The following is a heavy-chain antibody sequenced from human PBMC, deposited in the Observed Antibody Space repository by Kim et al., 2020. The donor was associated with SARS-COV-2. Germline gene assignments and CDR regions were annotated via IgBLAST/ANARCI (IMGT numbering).Heavy chain of an antibody. Sequence: SVKVSCKASGGTFSSYAISWVRQAPGQGLEWMGGIIPIFGTANYAQKFQGRVTITADESTSTAYMELSSLRSEDTAVYYCASGTQAYYYDPLGDYWGQGTLVTLSS. D-gene: IGHD3-22*01. J-gene: IGHJ4*02. CDR1: GGTFSSYA. V-gene: IGHV1-69*13. CDR3: ASGTQAYYYDPLGDY. CDR2: IIPIFGTA.